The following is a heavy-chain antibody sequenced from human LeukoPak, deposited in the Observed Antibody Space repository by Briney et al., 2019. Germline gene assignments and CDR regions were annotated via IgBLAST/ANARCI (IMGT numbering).Heavy chain of an antibody. CDR3: AKDSKIVGATFRSYHYMDV. J-gene: IGHJ6*03. Sequence: GGSLRLSCAASGFTFSTFAMIWVRQPPGKGLEWVSAIRGSGDRTHYADSVKGRFTISRDNSKNTLYLQMNSLRAEDTAVYYCAKDSKIVGATFRSYHYMDVWGKGTAVTVSS. V-gene: IGHV3-23*01. D-gene: IGHD1-26*01. CDR2: IRGSGDRT. CDR1: GFTFSTFA.